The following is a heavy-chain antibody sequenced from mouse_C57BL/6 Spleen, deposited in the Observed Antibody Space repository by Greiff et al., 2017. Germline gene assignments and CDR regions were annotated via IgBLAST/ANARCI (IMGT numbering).Heavy chain of an antibody. J-gene: IGHJ1*03. CDR1: GFSLSTSGMG. D-gene: IGHD1-1*01. V-gene: IGHV8-12*01. CDR3: ARRDYGSSLYWYFDV. CDR2: IYWDDDK. Sequence: QVTLKVSGPGILQSSQTLSLSCSFSGFSLSTSGMGVSWIRQPSGKGLEWLAHIYWDDDKRYNTSLKSRLPISKDTSRNQVFLKITSVDTADTATYYCARRDYGSSLYWYFDVWGTGTTVTVSS.